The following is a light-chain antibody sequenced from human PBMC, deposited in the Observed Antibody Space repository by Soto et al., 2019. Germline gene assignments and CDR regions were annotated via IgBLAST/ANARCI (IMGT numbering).Light chain of an antibody. CDR3: QQYYSTLSYT. CDR2: WAS. V-gene: IGKV4-1*01. Sequence: DIVMTQSPDSLAVSLGERAAINCKSSQSVLYSSNNKYYLAWYQQKPRQPPKLLIYWASTRESGVPDRFSGSGSGTAFTLTISSLQAEDVAVYYCQQYYSTLSYTFGQGTKLEIK. J-gene: IGKJ2*01. CDR1: QSVLYSSNNKYY.